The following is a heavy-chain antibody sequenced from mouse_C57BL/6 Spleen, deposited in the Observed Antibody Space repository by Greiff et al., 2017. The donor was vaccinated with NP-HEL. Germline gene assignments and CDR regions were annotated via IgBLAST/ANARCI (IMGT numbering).Heavy chain of an antibody. CDR1: GFTFSSYG. Sequence: VQLKESGGDLVKPGGSLKLSCAASGFTFSSYGMSWVRQTPDKRLEWVATISSGGSYTYYPDSVKGRFTISRDNAKNTLYLQMSSLKSEDTAMDYCARQWGTDAWFAYWGQGTLVTVSA. D-gene: IGHD2-14*01. J-gene: IGHJ3*01. CDR3: ARQWGTDAWFAY. CDR2: ISSGGSYT. V-gene: IGHV5-6*01.